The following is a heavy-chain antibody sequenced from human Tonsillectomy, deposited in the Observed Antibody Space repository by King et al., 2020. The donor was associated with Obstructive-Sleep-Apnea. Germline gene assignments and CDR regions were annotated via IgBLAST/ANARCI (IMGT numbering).Heavy chain of an antibody. D-gene: IGHD3-3*01. Sequence: VQLQESGPGLVKPSQTLSLTCTVSGGSISSGGYYWSWIRQHPGKGLEGIGYIYYSGSTYYNPSLKSRVTISVDTSKNQFSLKLSSVTAADTAVYYCAREGYENEYFDYWGQGTLVTVSS. J-gene: IGHJ4*02. V-gene: IGHV4-31*03. CDR1: GGSISSGGYY. CDR2: IYYSGST. CDR3: AREGYENEYFDY.